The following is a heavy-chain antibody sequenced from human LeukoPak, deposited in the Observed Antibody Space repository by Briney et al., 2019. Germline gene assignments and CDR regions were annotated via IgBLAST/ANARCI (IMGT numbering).Heavy chain of an antibody. D-gene: IGHD3-22*01. CDR1: GGTFSSYA. CDR3: AREGYYDSSGYYGRPLRFDY. CDR2: IIPIFGTA. J-gene: IGHJ4*02. V-gene: IGHV1-69*05. Sequence: SVKVSCKASGGTFSSYAISWVRQAPGQGLEWMGGIIPIFGTANYAQKCQGRVTITTDESTSTAYMELSSLRSEDTAVYYCAREGYYDSSGYYGRPLRFDYWGQGTLVTVSS.